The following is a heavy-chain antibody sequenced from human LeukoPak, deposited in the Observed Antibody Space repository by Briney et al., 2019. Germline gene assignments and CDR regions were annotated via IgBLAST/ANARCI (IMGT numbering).Heavy chain of an antibody. CDR2: IKDDGTEK. J-gene: IGHJ4*02. CDR1: GFTFSSYW. CDR3: ARGRLYGASALDY. Sequence: GGSLRLSCAASGFTFSSYWMSWVRQAPGKGLERVANIKDDGTEKHYVDSLRGRFTISRDNSKDSLYLQINSLRAEDTAVYYCARGRLYGASALDYWGQGTVVTVSS. V-gene: IGHV3-7*01. D-gene: IGHD4-17*01.